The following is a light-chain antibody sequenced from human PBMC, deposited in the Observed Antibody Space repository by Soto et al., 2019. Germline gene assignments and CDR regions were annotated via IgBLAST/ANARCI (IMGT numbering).Light chain of an antibody. J-gene: IGKJ4*01. CDR1: QDIKNY. CDR2: DAS. V-gene: IGKV1-33*01. CDR3: QQYDNLTLT. Sequence: IQMTQSPSSLSASVGDRVTITCQASQDIKNYLNWYQQKSGKAPKLLIYDASDLETGVSSRFSGSGSGTDFTFTINSLKTEDSATYYCQQYDNLTLTFGGGTKVDIK.